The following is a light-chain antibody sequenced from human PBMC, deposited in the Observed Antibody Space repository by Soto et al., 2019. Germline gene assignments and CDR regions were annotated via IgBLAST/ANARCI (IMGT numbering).Light chain of an antibody. CDR1: NNDVGSYNL. Sequence: QSVLTQPASMSGSPGQSITISCTGTNNDVGSYNLVSWYQQHPGKAPKLIIYEGNKRPSGISNRFSGSKSGSTASLTISGLQAEDESDYYCCSYAGSGTGVFGGGTKVTVL. J-gene: IGLJ3*02. CDR2: EGN. V-gene: IGLV2-23*01. CDR3: CSYAGSGTGV.